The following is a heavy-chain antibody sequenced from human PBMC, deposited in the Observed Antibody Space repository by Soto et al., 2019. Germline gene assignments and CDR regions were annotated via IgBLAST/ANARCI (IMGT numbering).Heavy chain of an antibody. CDR1: GGTFSSYA. J-gene: IGHJ6*02. CDR3: ASPTNPLYYYYGMDV. CDR2: IIPIFGTA. V-gene: IGHV1-69*12. Sequence: QVQLVQSGAEVKKPGSSVKVSCKASGGTFSSYAISWVRQAPGQGLEWMGGIIPIFGTANYAQKFQGRVTITAYESTSTAYMRLSSLRSEDTAVYYCASPTNPLYYYYGMDVWGQGTTVTVSS.